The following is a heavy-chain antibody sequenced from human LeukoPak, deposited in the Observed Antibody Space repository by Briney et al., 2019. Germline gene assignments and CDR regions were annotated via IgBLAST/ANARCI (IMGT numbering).Heavy chain of an antibody. D-gene: IGHD6-6*01. V-gene: IGHV4-39*01. CDR3: AGHLSSIAARSPPDY. J-gene: IGHJ4*02. CDR2: IYYSGST. Sequence: SETLSLTCTVSGGSTSSSSHYWGCICPPPGKWLECIGSIYYSGSTYYNPSLKSRVTISVDTSKNQFSLKLSSVTAADTAVYYCAGHLSSIAARSPPDYWGQGTLVTVSS. CDR1: GGSTSSSSHY.